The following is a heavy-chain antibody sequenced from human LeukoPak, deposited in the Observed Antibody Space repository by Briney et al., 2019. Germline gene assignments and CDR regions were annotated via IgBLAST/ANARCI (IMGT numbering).Heavy chain of an antibody. CDR1: GYTFTSYY. CDR2: INPRGGST. J-gene: IGHJ5*02. Sequence: ASVKASRKASGYTFTSYYMHWVRQAPGQGLEWMGIINPRGGSTSYAQKFQGRVTMTRDASTSTVYMELSSLRSEDTAVYYCAREPPAAGTGWFDPWGQGTLVTVSS. D-gene: IGHD6-13*01. CDR3: AREPPAAGTGWFDP. V-gene: IGHV1-46*03.